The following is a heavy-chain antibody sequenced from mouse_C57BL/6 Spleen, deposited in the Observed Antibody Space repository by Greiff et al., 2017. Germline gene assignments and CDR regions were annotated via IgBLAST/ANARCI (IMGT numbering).Heavy chain of an antibody. CDR2: IYPGSGST. J-gene: IGHJ4*01. CDR1: GYTFTGYW. Sequence: VQLQQPGAELVKPGASVKMSCKASGYTFTGYWITWVKQRPGQGLEWIGDIYPGSGSTKYNAKFKSKATLTVDTSSSTAYMQLSSLTSEASAVYYCAQNSGSTSGAMDYWGQGTSVTVSS. CDR3: AQNSGSTSGAMDY. D-gene: IGHD1-1*01. V-gene: IGHV1-55*01.